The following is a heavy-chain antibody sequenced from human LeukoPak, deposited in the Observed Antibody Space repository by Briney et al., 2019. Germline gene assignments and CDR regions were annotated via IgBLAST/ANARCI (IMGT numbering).Heavy chain of an antibody. J-gene: IGHJ4*02. CDR2: IKEDGTEK. Sequence: PGGSLRLSCAASGFTFRSYWMTWVRQAPGKGLEWVANIKEDGTEKYYVDSVKGRFTISRDNAKKSLYLQMNSLRAEDTAVYYCARDIAARPYFDYWGQGTLVTVSS. CDR3: ARDIAARPYFDY. D-gene: IGHD6-6*01. CDR1: GFTFRSYW. V-gene: IGHV3-7*01.